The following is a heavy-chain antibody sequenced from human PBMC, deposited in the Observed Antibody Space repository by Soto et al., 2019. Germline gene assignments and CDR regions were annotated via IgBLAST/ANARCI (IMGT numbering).Heavy chain of an antibody. CDR1: GGSFSGYY. V-gene: IGHV4-34*01. CDR3: ARRPLPGSYHQRRAFDI. Sequence: QVQLQQWGAGLLKPSETLSLTCAVYGGSFSGYYWSWIRQPPGKGLEWIGEINHSGSTNYNPSLKSRVTISVDTSKNQFSLKLSSVTAADTAVYYCARRPLPGSYHQRRAFDIWGQGTMVTVSS. J-gene: IGHJ3*02. CDR2: INHSGST. D-gene: IGHD3-10*01.